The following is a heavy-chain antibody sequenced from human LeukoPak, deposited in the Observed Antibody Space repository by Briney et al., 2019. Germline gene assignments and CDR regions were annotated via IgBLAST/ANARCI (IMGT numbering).Heavy chain of an antibody. J-gene: IGHJ4*02. D-gene: IGHD2-2*01. CDR3: AQSGAYQLPSYFDY. CDR2: ITGRGGST. V-gene: IGHV3-23*01. Sequence: PGRSLRLSFATSGFTFSSYAMSWVRQAPGKGLEWVSAITGRGGSTYYADSVKGRFTISRDNSKNTLYLQMNSLRAEDTAVYYCAQSGAYQLPSYFDYWGQGTLVTVSS. CDR1: GFTFSSYA.